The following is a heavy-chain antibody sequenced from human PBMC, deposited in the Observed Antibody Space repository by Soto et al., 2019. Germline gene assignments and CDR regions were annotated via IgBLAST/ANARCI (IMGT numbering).Heavy chain of an antibody. Sequence: QVQLQESGPGLVKPSETLSLTCTVSGGSISSYYWSWIRQPPGKGLEWIGYIYYSGSTNYNPSLKIRVTISVDTSKNQFSLKLSSVTAADTAVYYCARVGVSSSFWDWYFDLWGRGTLVTVSS. CDR3: ARVGVSSSFWDWYFDL. J-gene: IGHJ2*01. V-gene: IGHV4-59*01. CDR1: GGSISSYY. D-gene: IGHD6-13*01. CDR2: IYYSGST.